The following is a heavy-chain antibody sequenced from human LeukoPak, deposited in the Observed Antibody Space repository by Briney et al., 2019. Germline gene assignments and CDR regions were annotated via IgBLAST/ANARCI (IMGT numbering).Heavy chain of an antibody. J-gene: IGHJ6*03. CDR3: TRDRHDSSGHYYDYYYMDV. V-gene: IGHV4-61*02. D-gene: IGHD3-22*01. CDR1: GGSIRSGSYY. Sequence: SETLSLTCTVSGGSIRSGSYYWSWIRQPAGKGLEWIGRIYPSGSTNYNPSLKSRVTISLDTSKNQFSLKLSSVTAADTAVYYCTRDRHDSSGHYYDYYYMDVWVKATTVTVSS. CDR2: IYPSGST.